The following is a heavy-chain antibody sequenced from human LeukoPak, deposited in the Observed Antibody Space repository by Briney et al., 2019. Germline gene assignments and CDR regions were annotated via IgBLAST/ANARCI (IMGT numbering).Heavy chain of an antibody. Sequence: SETLSLTCAVYGGSFSGYYWSWIRQPPGKGLEWIGEINHSGSTNYNPSLKSRVTISVDTSKNQLSLKLSSVTAADTAVYYCAPFWSDYYGFDPWGQGTLVTVSS. D-gene: IGHD3-3*01. J-gene: IGHJ5*02. CDR2: INHSGST. CDR3: APFWSDYYGFDP. V-gene: IGHV4-34*01. CDR1: GGSFSGYY.